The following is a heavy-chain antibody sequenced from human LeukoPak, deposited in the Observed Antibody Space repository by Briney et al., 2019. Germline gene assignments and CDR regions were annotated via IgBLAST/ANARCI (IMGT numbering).Heavy chain of an antibody. D-gene: IGHD1-26*01. V-gene: IGHV3-48*04. J-gene: IGHJ4*02. Sequence: GGSLRLSCAASGFTFSSYWMNWIRQAPGKGLDWVSYISTHGNTIYYADSVKGRFTISRDNAKNSLYLQMDSLRAGDTAVYYCATGRSSHDYWGQGTLVTASS. CDR1: GFTFSSYW. CDR3: ATGRSSHDY. CDR2: ISTHGNTI.